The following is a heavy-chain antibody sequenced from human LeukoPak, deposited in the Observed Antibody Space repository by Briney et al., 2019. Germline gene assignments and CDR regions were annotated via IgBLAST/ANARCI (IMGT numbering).Heavy chain of an antibody. V-gene: IGHV3-21*01. Sequence: GGSLRLSCAASGFTFSSYSMNWVRQAPGKGLEWVSSISSSSSYIYYADSVKGRFTISRDNAKNSLYLQMNSLRAEDTAVYYCARERTPVEDYFDYWGQGTLVTVSS. D-gene: IGHD4-23*01. CDR1: GFTFSSYS. CDR3: ARERTPVEDYFDY. J-gene: IGHJ4*02. CDR2: ISSSSSYI.